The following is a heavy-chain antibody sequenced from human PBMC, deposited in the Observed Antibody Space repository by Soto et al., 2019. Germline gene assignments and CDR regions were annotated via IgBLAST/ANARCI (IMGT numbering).Heavy chain of an antibody. CDR2: IVVGSGNT. CDR1: GFTFTSSS. CDR3: TAPSLNYYYGIDV. V-gene: IGHV1-58*01. D-gene: IGHD2-15*01. Sequence: QMQLVQSGPEVKKPGTSVKVSCKASGFTFTSSSVQWVRQARGQRLEWIGWIVVGSGNTNYAQKFQARVTITRDMSTSTAYMELSSLRSEDTAVYYCTAPSLNYYYGIDVWGQGTTVTVSS. J-gene: IGHJ6*02.